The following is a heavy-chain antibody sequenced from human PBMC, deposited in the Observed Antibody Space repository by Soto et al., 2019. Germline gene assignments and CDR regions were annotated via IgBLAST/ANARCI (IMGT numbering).Heavy chain of an antibody. J-gene: IGHJ4*02. CDR3: ARVKGRFLEWLGHPFDY. D-gene: IGHD3-3*01. CDR2: ISSSSSYI. CDR1: GSTFSSYS. Sequence: GGSLRLSCAASGSTFSSYSMNWVRQAPGKGLEWVSSISSSSSYIYYADSVKGRFTISRDNAKNSLYLQMNSLRAEDTAVYYCARVKGRFLEWLGHPFDYWGQGTPVTVSS. V-gene: IGHV3-21*01.